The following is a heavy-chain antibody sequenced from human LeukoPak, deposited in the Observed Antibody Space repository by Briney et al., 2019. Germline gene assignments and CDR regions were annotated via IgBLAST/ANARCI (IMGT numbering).Heavy chain of an antibody. CDR3: AIYYDSGHVFDY. D-gene: IGHD3-10*01. CDR2: IDPSDSYT. Sequence: GESLNISCKGSGYSFPTYWITWVRQMPGKGLEWMGSIDPSDSYTNYSPSFQGHVTMSTDKSISTAYLQWSSLKASDTAMYYCAIYYDSGHVFDYWGQGTLVTVSS. J-gene: IGHJ4*02. V-gene: IGHV5-10-1*01. CDR1: GYSFPTYW.